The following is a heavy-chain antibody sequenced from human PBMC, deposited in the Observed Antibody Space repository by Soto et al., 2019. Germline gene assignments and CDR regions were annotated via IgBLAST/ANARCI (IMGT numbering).Heavy chain of an antibody. J-gene: IGHJ4*02. CDR3: ARELRSSDYVWGSYRYTGGYFDY. V-gene: IGHV4-30-4*01. D-gene: IGHD3-16*02. CDR1: GGSISSGDYY. CDR2: IYYSGST. Sequence: LSLTCTVSGGSISSGDYYWSWIRQPPGKGLEWIGYIYYSGSTYYNPSLKSRVTISVDTSKNQFSLKLSSVTAADTAVYYCARELRSSDYVWGSYRYTGGYFDYWGQGTLVTVSS.